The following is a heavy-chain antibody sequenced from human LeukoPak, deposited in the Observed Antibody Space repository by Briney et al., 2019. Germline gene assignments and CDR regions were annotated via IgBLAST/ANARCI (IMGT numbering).Heavy chain of an antibody. V-gene: IGHV4-31*03. CDR3: ARNFDSYNAFDI. CDR2: IYYSGST. J-gene: IGHJ3*02. Sequence: SETLSLTCTVSGGSISSGDYYWSWIRQHPGKGLEWIGYIYYSGSTYYNPSLKSRLTISLDTSKNQFSLKLSSVTAADTAVYYCARNFDSYNAFDIWGQGTMVTVSS. D-gene: IGHD3-22*01. CDR1: GGSISSGDYY.